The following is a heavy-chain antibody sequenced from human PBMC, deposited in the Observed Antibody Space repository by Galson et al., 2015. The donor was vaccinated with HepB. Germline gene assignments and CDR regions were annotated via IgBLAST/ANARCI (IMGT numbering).Heavy chain of an antibody. CDR2: IRSKAYGGTT. D-gene: IGHD3-3*01. J-gene: IGHJ4*02. CDR1: GFTFGDYA. CDR3: TREMGLYDFWSGYLDY. Sequence: SLRLSCAASGFTFGDYAMSWFRQAPGKGLEWVGFIRSKAYGGTTEYAASVKGRFTISRDDSKSIAYLQMNSLKTEDTAVYYCTREMGLYDFWSGYLDYWGQGTLVTVSS. V-gene: IGHV3-49*03.